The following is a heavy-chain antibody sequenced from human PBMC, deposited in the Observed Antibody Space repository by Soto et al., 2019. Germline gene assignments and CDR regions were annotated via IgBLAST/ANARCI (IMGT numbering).Heavy chain of an antibody. Sequence: GGSLRLSCAASGFTVSSNYMSWVRQAPGKGLEWVSVIYSGGSTYYADSVKGRFTISRDNSKNTLYLHMNSLRAEDTAVYYCARSRRDGYNLNRYCYFDLWGRGTLVTVSS. J-gene: IGHJ2*01. CDR2: IYSGGST. CDR3: ARSRRDGYNLNRYCYFDL. V-gene: IGHV3-53*01. D-gene: IGHD5-12*01. CDR1: GFTVSSNY.